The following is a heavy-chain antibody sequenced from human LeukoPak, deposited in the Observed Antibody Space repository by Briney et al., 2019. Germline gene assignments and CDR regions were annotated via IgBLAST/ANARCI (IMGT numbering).Heavy chain of an antibody. D-gene: IGHD6-6*01. CDR1: GFTFSSYA. Sequence: GSLRLSCAASGFTFSSYAMHWIRQPPGKGLEWIGSIYYSGSTYYNPSLKSRVTISVDTSKNQFSLKLSSVTAADTAVYYCARPGSSSYRIYYYYYMDVWGKGTTVTVSS. V-gene: IGHV4-39*01. CDR2: IYYSGST. CDR3: ARPGSSSYRIYYYYYMDV. J-gene: IGHJ6*03.